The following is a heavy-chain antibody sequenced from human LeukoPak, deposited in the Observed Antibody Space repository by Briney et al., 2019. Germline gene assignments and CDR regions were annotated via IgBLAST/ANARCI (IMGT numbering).Heavy chain of an antibody. D-gene: IGHD5-12*01. V-gene: IGHV3-74*03. CDR3: AREGRVSGYDFDY. J-gene: IGHJ4*02. CDR1: GFTFSSYW. CDR2: INSVGSST. Sequence: GGSLRLSCAASGFTFSSYWMHWIRQAPGKGLVWVSRINSVGSSTTYAASVKGRFTISRDNAKNTLYLQMNSLRAEDTAVYYCAREGRVSGYDFDYWGQGTLVTVSS.